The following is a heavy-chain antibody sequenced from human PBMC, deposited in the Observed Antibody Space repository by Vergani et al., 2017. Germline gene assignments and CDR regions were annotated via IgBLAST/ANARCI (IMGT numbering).Heavy chain of an antibody. V-gene: IGHV3-9*01. CDR3: ANSGYYGGD. CDR1: GFTFDDYA. Sequence: EVQLVESGGGLVQPGRSLRLSCAASGFTFDDYAMHWVRQAPGKGLEWVSGISWNSGSIGYADSVKGRFTISRDNAKNSLYLQMNSLRAEDTAVYYCANSGYYGGDWGQGTLVTVSS. D-gene: IGHD3-22*01. J-gene: IGHJ4*02. CDR2: ISWNSGSI.